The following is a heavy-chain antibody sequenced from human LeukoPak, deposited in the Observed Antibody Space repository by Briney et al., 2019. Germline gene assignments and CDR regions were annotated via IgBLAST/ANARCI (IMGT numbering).Heavy chain of an antibody. J-gene: IGHJ5*02. Sequence: GGSLRLSCAASGFTVSSNYMNWVRQAPGKGLEWVSVIYISGSTYYADSVKGRFTISRDNSKNTLYLQMNSLRAEDTAVYYCAREVASTYNWFDPWGQGTLVTVSS. CDR1: GFTVSSNY. V-gene: IGHV3-53*01. CDR2: IYISGST. D-gene: IGHD5/OR15-5a*01. CDR3: AREVASTYNWFDP.